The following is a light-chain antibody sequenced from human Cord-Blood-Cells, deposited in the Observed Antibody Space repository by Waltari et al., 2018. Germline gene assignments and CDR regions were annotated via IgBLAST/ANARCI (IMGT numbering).Light chain of an antibody. Sequence: SSELTQDPAVSVALGQTVSITCQGDSLSRYYSSWYQHKPGQAPVLVIYGKNNRPSGIPDRFSGSSSGNTASLTITGAQAEDEADYYCNSRDSSGNHVVFGGGTKLTVL. V-gene: IGLV3-19*01. J-gene: IGLJ2*01. CDR3: NSRDSSGNHVV. CDR1: SLSRYY. CDR2: GKN.